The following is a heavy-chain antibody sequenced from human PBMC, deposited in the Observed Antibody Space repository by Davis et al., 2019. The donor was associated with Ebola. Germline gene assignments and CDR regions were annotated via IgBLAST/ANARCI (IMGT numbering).Heavy chain of an antibody. V-gene: IGHV3-15*07. CDR1: GFTFSNAW. D-gene: IGHD3-10*01. J-gene: IGHJ5*02. CDR3: TTDSLITMVRGVMGVDWFDP. Sequence: GESLKISCAASGFTFSNAWTNWVRQAPGKGLEWVGRIKSKTDGGTTDYAAPVKGRFTISRDDSKNTLYLQMNSLKTEDTAVYYCTTDSLITMVRGVMGVDWFDPWGQGTLVTVSS. CDR2: IKSKTDGGTT.